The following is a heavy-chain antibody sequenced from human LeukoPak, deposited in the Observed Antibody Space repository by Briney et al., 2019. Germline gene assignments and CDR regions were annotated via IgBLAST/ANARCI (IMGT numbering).Heavy chain of an antibody. CDR2: ISYSGRT. J-gene: IGHJ3*02. Sequence: PSQTLSLTCTVSGGSISSGNYYWPWIRQPPEKGLEWIGYISYSGRTYYNPSLKGRVTISVDTSKNQFSLELSSVTATDTAVYYCASSTNGYCSSTSCYAGAFDIWGQGTMVTVSS. CDR3: ASSTNGYCSSTSCYAGAFDI. CDR1: GGSISSGNYY. D-gene: IGHD2-2*01. V-gene: IGHV4-30-4*01.